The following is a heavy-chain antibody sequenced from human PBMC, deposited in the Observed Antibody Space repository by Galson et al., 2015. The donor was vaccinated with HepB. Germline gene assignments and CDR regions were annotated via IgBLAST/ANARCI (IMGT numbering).Heavy chain of an antibody. V-gene: IGHV3-9*01. CDR2: ISWNSGSI. CDR1: GFTFDDYA. D-gene: IGHD6-13*01. J-gene: IGHJ6*02. CDR3: AKDSRVGSSWYGGWYYYYGMDV. Sequence: SLRLSCAASGFTFDDYAMLWVRQAPGKGLEWVSGISWNSGSIGYADSVKGRFTISRDNAKNSLYLQMNSLRAEDTALYYCAKDSRVGSSWYGGWYYYYGMDVWGQGTTVTVSS.